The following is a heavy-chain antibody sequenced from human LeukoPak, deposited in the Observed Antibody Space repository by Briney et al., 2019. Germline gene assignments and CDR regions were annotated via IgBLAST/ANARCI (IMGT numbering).Heavy chain of an antibody. D-gene: IGHD3-10*01. J-gene: IGHJ4*02. CDR1: GFTFDDYG. CDR2: INWNGGST. CDR3: ARAGSGSCGETDYFDY. Sequence: GGSLRLSCAASGFTFDDYGMSWVRQAPGKGLEWVSGINWNGGSTGYADSVKGRFTISRDNAKNSLYLQMNSLRAEDTALYYCARAGSGSCGETDYFDYWGQGTLVTVSS. V-gene: IGHV3-20*04.